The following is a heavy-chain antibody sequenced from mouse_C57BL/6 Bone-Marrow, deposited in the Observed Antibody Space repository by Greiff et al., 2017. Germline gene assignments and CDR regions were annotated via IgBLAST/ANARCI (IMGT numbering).Heavy chain of an antibody. CDR1: GYTFTNYW. CDR3: ARDYGSSTSGVPYWYFDV. J-gene: IGHJ1*03. CDR2: IYPGGGYT. V-gene: IGHV1-63*01. Sequence: QVQLQQSGAELVRPGTSVKMSCKASGYTFTNYWIGWAKQRPGHGLEWIGDIYPGGGYTNYNEKFKGKATLTADKSSSTAYMQFSSLTSEDSAIYYCARDYGSSTSGVPYWYFDVGGTGTTVTVSS. D-gene: IGHD1-1*01.